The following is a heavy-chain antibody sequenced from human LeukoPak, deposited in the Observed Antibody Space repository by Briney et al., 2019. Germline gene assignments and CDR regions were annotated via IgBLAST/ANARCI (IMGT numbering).Heavy chain of an antibody. J-gene: IGHJ3*02. CDR1: GGTFSSYA. CDR2: IIPILGIA. Sequence: SVKVSCKASGGTFSSYAISWVRQAPGQGLEWMGRIIPILGIANYAQKFQGRVTITADKSTSTAYMELSSLRSEDTAVYYCAIAMVRGVIYAFDIWGQGTMVTVSS. V-gene: IGHV1-69*04. CDR3: AIAMVRGVIYAFDI. D-gene: IGHD3-10*01.